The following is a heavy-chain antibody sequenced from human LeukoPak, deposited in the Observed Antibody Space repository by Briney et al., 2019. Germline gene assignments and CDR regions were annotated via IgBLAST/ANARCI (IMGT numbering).Heavy chain of an antibody. D-gene: IGHD4/OR15-4a*01. Sequence: GGSLRLSCAASGFIFSNYGMHWVRQAPGKGLEWLAFITSDGYNKYYTDPVKGRFTISRDNSDNTLYLQMNSLRPEDTAVYYCARRAGAYSHPYDYWGQGTLVTVSS. V-gene: IGHV3-30*19. J-gene: IGHJ4*02. CDR1: GFIFSNYG. CDR2: ITSDGYNK. CDR3: ARRAGAYSHPYDY.